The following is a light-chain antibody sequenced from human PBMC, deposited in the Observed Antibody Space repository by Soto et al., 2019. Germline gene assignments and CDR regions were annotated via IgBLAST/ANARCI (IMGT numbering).Light chain of an antibody. CDR3: QQRSNWPT. Sequence: EIVLTQSPATLSLSPGERATLSCRASQSVSSYLAWYQQKPGQAPRLLISDASNRATGIPARFSGSGSGTDFTLTISSLEPEDFAVYYCQQRSNWPTFGQGTRLEIK. CDR2: DAS. CDR1: QSVSSY. J-gene: IGKJ5*01. V-gene: IGKV3-11*01.